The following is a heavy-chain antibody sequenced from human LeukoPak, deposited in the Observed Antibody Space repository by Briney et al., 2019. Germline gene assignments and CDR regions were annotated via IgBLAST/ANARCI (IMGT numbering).Heavy chain of an antibody. D-gene: IGHD3-10*01. CDR3: AKGLVVPAEAHGSGRYTNFFDY. CDR2: MGGRGGRT. Sequence: KAGGCLRLGCAPSGLTFSSDVMSMVPQAPAKGLESASPMGGRGGRTYYGDSVKGRFTISRDNSKTTLYLHMNRLRAGATAVYYCAKGLVVPAEAHGSGRYTNFFDYWGQGTLVTVSS. J-gene: IGHJ4*02. V-gene: IGHV3-23*01. CDR1: GLTFSSDV.